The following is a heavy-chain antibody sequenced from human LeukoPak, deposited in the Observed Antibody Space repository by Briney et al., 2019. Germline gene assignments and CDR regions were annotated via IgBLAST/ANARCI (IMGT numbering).Heavy chain of an antibody. V-gene: IGHV4-4*07. CDR1: GGFMNNYY. CDR3: ARSWAAKWELPGQFDS. CDR2: VFSRGTT. Sequence: SDTLSLTCSVSGGFMNNYYWNWIRQSPKKGLEWIGFVFSRGTTNFNPSFRSRLTMSIDTSTNQFSLTLTSMTAADTAVYFCARSWAAKWELPGQFDSWGQGRLVTVSS. D-gene: IGHD1-26*01. J-gene: IGHJ5*01.